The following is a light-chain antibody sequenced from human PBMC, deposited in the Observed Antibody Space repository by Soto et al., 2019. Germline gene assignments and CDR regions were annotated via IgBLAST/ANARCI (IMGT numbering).Light chain of an antibody. CDR1: QTVSRY. V-gene: IGKV3-11*01. CDR2: DAS. J-gene: IGKJ4*01. Sequence: EIVLTQSPATLSLSPGEGATLSCRASQTVSRYLAWYQQKPGQAPRLLIYDASNRAAGIPARFIGSGSGTDFTLTISSLEPEDFAVYYCQQRSKWPGTFGGGTKVEIK. CDR3: QQRSKWPGT.